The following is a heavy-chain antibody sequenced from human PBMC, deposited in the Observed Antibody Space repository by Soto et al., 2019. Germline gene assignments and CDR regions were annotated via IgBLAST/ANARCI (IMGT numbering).Heavy chain of an antibody. Sequence: PWGSLRVSCAESGFTFSSYGLHWVRQAPGKGLEWIGEINHSGSTNYNPSLKSRVTISVDTSKNQFSLKLSSVTAADTAVYYCARGMGFKYCSGGSCYSKSAFDIWGQGTMVTVSS. V-gene: IGHV4-34*01. CDR2: INHSGST. J-gene: IGHJ3*02. CDR1: GFTFSSYG. CDR3: ARGMGFKYCSGGSCYSKSAFDI. D-gene: IGHD2-15*01.